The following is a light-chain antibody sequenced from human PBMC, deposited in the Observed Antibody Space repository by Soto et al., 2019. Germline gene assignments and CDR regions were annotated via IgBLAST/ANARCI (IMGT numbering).Light chain of an antibody. CDR2: YDS. CDR3: QVWDSSSDPPNVV. Sequence: SYELTQPPSVSVAPGKTARITCGGNNIGSKSVHWYQQKPGQAPVLVIYYDSDRPSGIPERFSGSNSGNTATLTISRVEAGDEADYYCQVWDSSSDPPNVVFGGGTKLTVL. V-gene: IGLV3-21*04. CDR1: NIGSKS. J-gene: IGLJ2*01.